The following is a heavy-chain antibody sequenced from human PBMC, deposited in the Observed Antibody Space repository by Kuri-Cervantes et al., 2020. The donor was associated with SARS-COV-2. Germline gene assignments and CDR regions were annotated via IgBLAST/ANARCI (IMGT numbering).Heavy chain of an antibody. D-gene: IGHD2-2*01. CDR1: GYSISSGYY. CDR2: IYHSGST. V-gene: IGHV4-38-2*01. J-gene: IGHJ3*02. CDR3: ARGGAGYCSSTSCYLAFDI. Sequence: SETLSLTCAVSGYSISSGYYWGWIRQPPGKGLEWIGSIYHSGSTYYNPSLKSRVTISVDTSKNQSSLKLSSVTAADTAVYYCARGGAGYCSSTSCYLAFDIWGQGTMVTVSS.